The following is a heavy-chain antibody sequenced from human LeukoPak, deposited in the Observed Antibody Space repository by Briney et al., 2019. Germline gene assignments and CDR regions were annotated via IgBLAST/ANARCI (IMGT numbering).Heavy chain of an antibody. CDR1: GFTFSSYG. CDR3: ARSNIVVVPAAIWFDY. V-gene: IGHV3-7*03. D-gene: IGHD2-2*01. CDR2: IKQDGSEK. Sequence: GGSLRLSCAASGFTFSSYGMHWVRQAPGKGLEWVANIKQDGSEKYYVDSVKGRFTISRDNAKNSLYLQMNSLRAEDTAVYYCARSNIVVVPAAIWFDYWGQGTLVTVSS. J-gene: IGHJ4*02.